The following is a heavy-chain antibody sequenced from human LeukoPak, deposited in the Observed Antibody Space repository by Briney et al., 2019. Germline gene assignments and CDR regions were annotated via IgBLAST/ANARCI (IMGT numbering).Heavy chain of an antibody. V-gene: IGHV6-1*01. J-gene: IGHJ4*02. CDR2: TYYRSKWYN. CDR1: GDSVXSNXVA. CDR3: AREGSGIPGHFDY. Sequence: LXLTXDIFGDSVXSNXVAWNWIRQSPXRGXXXLXXTYYRSKWYNQYAVSMKSRITVNPDTSKNHVSLQLNSVTPEDTAVYYCAREGSGIPGHFDYWGQGTLVTVSS. D-gene: IGHD3-10*01.